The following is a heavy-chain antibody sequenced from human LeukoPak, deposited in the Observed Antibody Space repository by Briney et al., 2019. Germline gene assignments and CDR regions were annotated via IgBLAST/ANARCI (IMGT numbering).Heavy chain of an antibody. CDR2: IIPILGIA. Sequence: SVKVSCKASGGTFSSYTISWVRQAPGQGLEWMGRIIPILGIANYAQKFQGRVTITADKSTSTAYMELSSLRSEDTAVYYCARYPRTAVTRGYYGMDVWGQGTTVTVSS. CDR1: GGTFSSYT. V-gene: IGHV1-69*02. CDR3: ARYPRTAVTRGYYGMDV. J-gene: IGHJ6*02. D-gene: IGHD4-11*01.